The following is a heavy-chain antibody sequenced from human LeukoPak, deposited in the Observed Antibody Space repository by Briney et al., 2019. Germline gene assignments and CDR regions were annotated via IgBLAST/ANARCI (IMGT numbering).Heavy chain of an antibody. D-gene: IGHD3-10*01. Sequence: ASVKVSCKASGYTFTSYGISWVRQAPGQGLEWMGWISAYNGNTNYAQKLQGRVTMTTDTSTSTAYMELRSLRSDDTAVYYCARAYYFGSGTYLYYFDYWGQGTLVTVSS. CDR3: ARAYYFGSGTYLYYFDY. V-gene: IGHV1-18*01. CDR2: ISAYNGNT. CDR1: GYTFTSYG. J-gene: IGHJ4*02.